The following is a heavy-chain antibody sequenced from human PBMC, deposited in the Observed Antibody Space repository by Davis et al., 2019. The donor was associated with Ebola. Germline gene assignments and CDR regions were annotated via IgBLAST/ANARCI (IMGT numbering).Heavy chain of an antibody. J-gene: IGHJ5*02. CDR1: GFRFSDYW. CDR3: ARLRATKISSGWTTDCFDP. V-gene: IGHV3-7*03. Sequence: GESLKISCAASGFRFSDYWMSWVRQSPGKGLEWVANIRLDGSRESYAGSVKGRFTISRDNAKNSLYLQMDSLRAEDTAVYYCARLRATKISSGWTTDCFDPWGQGTLVTVSS. D-gene: IGHD6-19*01. CDR2: IRLDGSRE.